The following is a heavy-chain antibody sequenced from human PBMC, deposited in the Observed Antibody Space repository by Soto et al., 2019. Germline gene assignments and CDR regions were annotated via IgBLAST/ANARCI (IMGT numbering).Heavy chain of an antibody. CDR1: GFTFSSYG. Sequence: GGSLRLSCAASGFTFSSYGMHWVRQAPGKGLEWVAVISYDGSNKYYADSVKGRFTISRDNSKNTLYLQMNSLRAEDTAVYYCAKDVEALARVGGMDVWGQGTTLTVSS. D-gene: IGHD2-21*01. V-gene: IGHV3-30*18. CDR3: AKDVEALARVGGMDV. CDR2: ISYDGSNK. J-gene: IGHJ6*02.